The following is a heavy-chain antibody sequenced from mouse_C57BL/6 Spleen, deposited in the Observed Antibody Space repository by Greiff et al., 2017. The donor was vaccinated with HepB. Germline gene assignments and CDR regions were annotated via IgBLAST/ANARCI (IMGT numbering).Heavy chain of an antibody. V-gene: IGHV5-2*01. D-gene: IGHD2-3*01. CDR3: ARHPLGYDGYGWYFDV. J-gene: IGHJ1*03. CDR1: EYEFPSHD. CDR2: INSDGGST. Sequence: EVQRVESGGGLVQPGESLKLSCESNEYEFPSHDMSWVRKTPEKRLELVAAINSDGGSTYYPDTMERRFIISRDNTKKTLYLQMSSLSSEDTALYYCARHPLGYDGYGWYFDVWGTGTTVTVSS.